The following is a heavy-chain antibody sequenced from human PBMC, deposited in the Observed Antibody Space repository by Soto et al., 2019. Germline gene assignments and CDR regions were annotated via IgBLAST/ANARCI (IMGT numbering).Heavy chain of an antibody. D-gene: IGHD3-9*01. Sequence: GGSLRLSCAASGFTFSSYSMNWVRQAPGKGLEWVSSISSSSSYIYYADSVKGRFTISRDNAKNSLYLQMNSLRAEDTAVYYCARDVVLTAFDIWGQGTMVTVSS. V-gene: IGHV3-21*01. J-gene: IGHJ3*02. CDR3: ARDVVLTAFDI. CDR1: GFTFSSYS. CDR2: ISSSSSYI.